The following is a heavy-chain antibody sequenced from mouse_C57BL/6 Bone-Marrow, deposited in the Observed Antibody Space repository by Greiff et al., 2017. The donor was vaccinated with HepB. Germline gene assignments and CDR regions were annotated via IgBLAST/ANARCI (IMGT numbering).Heavy chain of an antibody. Sequence: QVQLKESGAELARPGASVKMSCKASGYTFTSYTMHWVKQRPGQGLEWIGYINPSSGYTKYNQKFKDKATLTADKSSSTAYMQLSSLTAEDSAVYYFARGDYDYDAFDYWGQGTTLTVSS. J-gene: IGHJ2*01. CDR2: INPSSGYT. CDR3: ARGDYDYDAFDY. CDR1: GYTFTSYT. V-gene: IGHV1-4*01. D-gene: IGHD2-4*01.